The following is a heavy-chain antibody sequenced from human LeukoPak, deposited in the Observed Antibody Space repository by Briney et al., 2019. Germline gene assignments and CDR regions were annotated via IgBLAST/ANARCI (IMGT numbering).Heavy chain of an antibody. CDR3: ARERKRSFDP. Sequence: SETLSLTCTVSGGSISSYYWGWIRQPPGKGLEWIGYIYYSGSTNYDPSLKSRVTISVDTSKNQFSLKLSSVTAADTAVYYCARERKRSFDPWGQGTLVTVSS. V-gene: IGHV4-59*01. CDR2: IYYSGST. CDR1: GGSISSYY. J-gene: IGHJ5*02.